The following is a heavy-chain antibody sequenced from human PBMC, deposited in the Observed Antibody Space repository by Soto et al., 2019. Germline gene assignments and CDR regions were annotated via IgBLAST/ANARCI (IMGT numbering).Heavy chain of an antibody. CDR1: GYTFTSYA. CDR3: ARGGWYRWFDP. D-gene: IGHD6-19*01. Sequence: QVQLVQSGAEEKKPGASVKVSCKASGYTFTSYAMHWVRQAPGQRLEWMGWINAGNGNTKYSQKFQGRVTITRDTYASTAYMELSSLRSEDTAVYSCARGGWYRWFDPWGQGTLVTVSS. J-gene: IGHJ5*02. CDR2: INAGNGNT. V-gene: IGHV1-3*05.